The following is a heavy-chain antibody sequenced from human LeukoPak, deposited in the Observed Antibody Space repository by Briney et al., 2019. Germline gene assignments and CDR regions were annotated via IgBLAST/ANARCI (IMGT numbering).Heavy chain of an antibody. J-gene: IGHJ4*02. Sequence: PGGSLRLTCAASGFTFSSYAMSWVRQAPGKGLEWVSAIRDSGSSTHYADSVKGRFTTSRDNSKNTLFLQMNSLRAEDTAIYYCAKVLVGANLYYFDYWGQGTLVTVSS. CDR1: GFTFSSYA. V-gene: IGHV3-23*01. CDR3: AKVLVGANLYYFDY. D-gene: IGHD1-26*01. CDR2: IRDSGSST.